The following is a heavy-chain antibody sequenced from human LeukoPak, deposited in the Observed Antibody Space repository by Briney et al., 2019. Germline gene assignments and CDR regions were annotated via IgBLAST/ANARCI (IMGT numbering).Heavy chain of an antibody. J-gene: IGHJ4*02. Sequence: GASVKVSCKASGGTFSSYAISWVRQAPGQGLEWMGIINPSGGSTSYAQKFQGRVTMTRDTSTSTVYMELSSLRSEDTAVYYCARDLALRLGELSLPSVWGQGTLVTVSS. V-gene: IGHV1-46*01. D-gene: IGHD3-16*02. CDR1: GGTFSSYA. CDR3: ARDLALRLGELSLPSV. CDR2: INPSGGST.